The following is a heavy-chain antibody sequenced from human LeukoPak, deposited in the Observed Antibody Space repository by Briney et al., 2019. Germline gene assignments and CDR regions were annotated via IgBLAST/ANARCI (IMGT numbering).Heavy chain of an antibody. CDR2: INHSGST. CDR3: ARGEEQWLEWYFDL. D-gene: IGHD6-19*01. J-gene: IGHJ2*01. V-gene: IGHV4-34*01. Sequence: PSETLSLTCAVYGGSFSGYYWSWIRQPPGKGLEWIGEINHSGSTNYNPSLKSRVIISVDTSKNQFSLKLSSVTAADTAVYHCARGEEQWLEWYFDLWGRGTLVTVSS. CDR1: GGSFSGYY.